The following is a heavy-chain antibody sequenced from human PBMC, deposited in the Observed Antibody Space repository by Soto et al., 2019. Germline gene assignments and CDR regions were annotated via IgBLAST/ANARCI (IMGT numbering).Heavy chain of an antibody. CDR2: ISAYNGST. D-gene: IGHD6-13*01. CDR1: GYTFTSYG. V-gene: IGHV1-18*04. J-gene: IGHJ4*02. Sequence: QVQLVQSGAEVKKPGASVKVSCKASGYTFTSYGVSWVRQAPGRGLEWMGWISAYNGSTNYPQKLQGRVTMTTDTSTSTASMEVRSLRSGDTVVYYCARDQGAGCSSCWPQRTKFDYWGQGTLVTVSS. CDR3: ARDQGAGCSSCWPQRTKFDY.